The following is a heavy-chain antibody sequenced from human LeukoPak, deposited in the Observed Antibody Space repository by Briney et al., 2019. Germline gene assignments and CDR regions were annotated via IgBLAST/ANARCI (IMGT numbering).Heavy chain of an antibody. Sequence: PGGSLRLSCAASGFSFSSFAMSWVRQGPARGVEWVSSIRGNGEKFYSEYVKGRWTLSTDSSTNTVYFQLNNLRVEDTAIYYCAKASWVSSTDAVRWGQGTLVTVSS. CDR1: GFSFSSFA. D-gene: IGHD6-19*01. J-gene: IGHJ4*02. V-gene: IGHV3-23*01. CDR2: IRGNGEK. CDR3: AKASWVSSTDAVR.